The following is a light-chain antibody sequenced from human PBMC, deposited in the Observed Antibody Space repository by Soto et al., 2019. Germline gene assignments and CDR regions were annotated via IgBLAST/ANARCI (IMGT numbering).Light chain of an antibody. CDR2: DAS. CDR3: QQRNYWSWT. V-gene: IGKV3-11*01. CDR1: QSVSSY. J-gene: IGKJ1*01. Sequence: EIVLTQSPATLSLSPGERATLSCRASQSVSSYLAWYQQKLGQAPRLLIYDASNRATGIPARFSGSGSGTDFTLSISSLEPEFFAVYYCQQRNYWSWTFGQPTKVEIK.